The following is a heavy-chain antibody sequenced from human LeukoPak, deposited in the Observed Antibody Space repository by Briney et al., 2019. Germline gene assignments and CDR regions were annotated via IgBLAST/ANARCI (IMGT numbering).Heavy chain of an antibody. V-gene: IGHV4-59*01. J-gene: IGHJ4*02. Sequence: KPSETLSLTCTVSGGSISSYYWSWIRQPPGKGLEWIGYIYYSGSTNYNPSLKSRVTISVDTSKNQFSLKLSSVTAADTAVYYCARSVGGDSSGYPPSYWGQGTLVTVSS. D-gene: IGHD3-22*01. CDR1: GGSISSYY. CDR2: IYYSGST. CDR3: ARSVGGDSSGYPPSY.